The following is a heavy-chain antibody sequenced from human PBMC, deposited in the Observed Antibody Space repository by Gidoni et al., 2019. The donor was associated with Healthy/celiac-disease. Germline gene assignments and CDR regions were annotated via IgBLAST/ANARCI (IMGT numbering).Heavy chain of an antibody. J-gene: IGHJ6*02. CDR1: GFTFRSYS. D-gene: IGHD3-3*01. CDR2: ISSSSSTI. CDR3: AREITIFGVVIPYYYYGMDV. Sequence: EVQLVESGGGLVQPGGSLRLSCAASGFTFRSYSMHWVRQAPGKGLEWVSYISSSSSTIYYADSVKGRFTISRDNAKNSLYLQMNSLRDEDTAVYYCAREITIFGVVIPYYYYGMDVWGQGTTVTVSS. V-gene: IGHV3-48*02.